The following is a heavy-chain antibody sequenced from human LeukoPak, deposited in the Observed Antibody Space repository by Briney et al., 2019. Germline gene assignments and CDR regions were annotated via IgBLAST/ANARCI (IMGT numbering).Heavy chain of an antibody. CDR3: ARPKYYYETGAFAV. D-gene: IGHD3-22*01. CDR2: IHNSGDT. CDR1: GDSISSGNYH. V-gene: IGHV4-31*03. Sequence: PSETLSLTCTVSGDSISSGNYHWSWIRQCPGKGLEWIGYIHNSGDTSYNPSLKSRVTMSLGASTNQFSLKVTSVTAADTAVYFCARPKYYYETGAFAVWGQGTMVTVSS. J-gene: IGHJ3*01.